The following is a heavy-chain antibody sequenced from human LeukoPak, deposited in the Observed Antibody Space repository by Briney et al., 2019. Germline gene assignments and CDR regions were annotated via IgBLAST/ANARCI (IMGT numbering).Heavy chain of an antibody. Sequence: GGSLRLSCAASGFTFSNYGMNWVRQAPGKGLDWVSYISSSSGTIYYADSVKGRLTISRDNSKNTLYLQMNSLRVEDTALYYCAKDMWKDGYNSNGVDYWGQGTLVTVSS. D-gene: IGHD5-24*01. CDR2: ISSSSGTI. J-gene: IGHJ4*02. CDR3: AKDMWKDGYNSNGVDY. CDR1: GFTFSNYG. V-gene: IGHV3-48*01.